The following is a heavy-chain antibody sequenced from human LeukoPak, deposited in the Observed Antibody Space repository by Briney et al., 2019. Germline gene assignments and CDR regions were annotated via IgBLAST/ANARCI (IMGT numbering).Heavy chain of an antibody. CDR2: IYHSGST. CDR1: GGSISSSNW. Sequence: SETLSLTCAVSGGSISSSNWWSWVRQPPGKGLEWIGEIYHSGSTNYNPSLKSRDTISVDKSKNQFSLKLSSVTAADTAVYYCARGQGSSGYYYGYWGQGTLVTVSS. CDR3: ARGQGSSGYYYGY. D-gene: IGHD3-22*01. J-gene: IGHJ4*02. V-gene: IGHV4-4*02.